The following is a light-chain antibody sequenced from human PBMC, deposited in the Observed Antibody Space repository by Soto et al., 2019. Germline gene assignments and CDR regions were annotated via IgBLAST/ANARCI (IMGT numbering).Light chain of an antibody. CDR3: QTWGTGMGV. CDR2: LNCDGSH. Sequence: QLVLTQSPSASASLGASVKLTCTLSTGHSTYPIAWHQQQPEKGPRYLMNLNCDGSHSKGDGIPDRFSGSSSGAERYLTISSLQSEDEADYYCQTWGTGMGVFGGGTKLTVL. CDR1: TGHSTYP. V-gene: IGLV4-69*01. J-gene: IGLJ3*02.